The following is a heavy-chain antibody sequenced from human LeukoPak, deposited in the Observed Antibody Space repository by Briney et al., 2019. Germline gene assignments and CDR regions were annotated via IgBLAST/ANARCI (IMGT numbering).Heavy chain of an antibody. CDR3: ARDREVVTPYYFDY. J-gene: IGHJ4*02. Sequence: PGGSLRLSCAASGFTYSSYSMNWVRQAPGKGLEWVSSISSSTTYMYYADSLKGRFTISRDNAKNSLYLQMDSLRAEDTAVYYCARDREVVTPYYFDYWGQGTLVTVSS. V-gene: IGHV3-21*01. D-gene: IGHD4-23*01. CDR1: GFTYSSYS. CDR2: ISSSTTYM.